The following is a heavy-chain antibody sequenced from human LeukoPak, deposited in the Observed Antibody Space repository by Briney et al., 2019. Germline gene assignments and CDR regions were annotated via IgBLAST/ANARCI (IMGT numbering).Heavy chain of an antibody. J-gene: IGHJ5*02. CDR3: ARDEGYYDSSGLDP. D-gene: IGHD3-22*01. CDR2: IYTSGST. Sequence: PSETLSLTCTVSGGSISSGSYYWSWIRQPAGKGLEWIGRIYTSGSTNYNPSLKSRVTISVDTSKNQFSLKLSSVTAADTAVYYCARDEGYYDSSGLDPWGQGTLVTVSS. CDR1: GGSISSGSYY. V-gene: IGHV4-61*02.